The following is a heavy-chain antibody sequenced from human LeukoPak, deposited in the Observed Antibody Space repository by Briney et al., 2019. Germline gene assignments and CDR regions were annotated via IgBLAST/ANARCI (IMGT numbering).Heavy chain of an antibody. Sequence: SETLSLTCSISDGSISSYYWNWIRQSPGKGLEWIGHIHYSGSTHYNPSLQSRVSISIDTSKNHFSLKLRSVTAVDTAVYYCARWGHFDTSGYFIVDYWGQGTLVTVSS. J-gene: IGHJ4*02. CDR1: DGSISSYY. CDR3: ARWGHFDTSGYFIVDY. CDR2: IHYSGST. V-gene: IGHV4-59*01. D-gene: IGHD3-22*01.